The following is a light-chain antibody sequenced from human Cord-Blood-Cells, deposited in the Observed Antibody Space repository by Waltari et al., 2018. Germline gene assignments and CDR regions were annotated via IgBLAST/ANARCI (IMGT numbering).Light chain of an antibody. Sequence: EIVMTKSPATLSVSPGERATLSCRASQSVSSNLAWYQQKPGQAPRLLIYGASTRATGIPARFSGSGSGTEFTLTISSLQSEDFAVYYCQQYNNWRLTFGGGTKVEIK. J-gene: IGKJ4*01. CDR1: QSVSSN. CDR2: GAS. V-gene: IGKV3-15*01. CDR3: QQYNNWRLT.